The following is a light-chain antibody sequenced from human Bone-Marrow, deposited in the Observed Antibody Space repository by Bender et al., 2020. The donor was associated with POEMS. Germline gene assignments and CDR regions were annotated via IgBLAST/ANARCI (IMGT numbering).Light chain of an antibody. Sequence: QSVLTQPPSVSGAPGQRVTISCTGSSSNTGSGYDINWYQHLPGTAPKLLIYGYNNRPSGVPDRFSGSKSGTSASLAITGRQAEDEGDYYCQSYDNSLGGWVFGGGTKLTVL. J-gene: IGLJ3*02. CDR2: GYN. CDR1: SSNTGSGYD. V-gene: IGLV1-40*01. CDR3: QSYDNSLGGWV.